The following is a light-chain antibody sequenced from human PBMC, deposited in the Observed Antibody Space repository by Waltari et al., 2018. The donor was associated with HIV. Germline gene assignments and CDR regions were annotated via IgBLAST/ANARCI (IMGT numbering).Light chain of an antibody. CDR3: CSYVGNFTWV. Sequence: QSALTQPRSVSGSPGQSVTIPCPGTTRDAGGFNWPTWYQQHPGKVPKLMVYDVSKRPSGVPDRFSASKSDNTAYLTISGLQADDEGDYYCCSYVGNFTWVFGGGTILTVL. CDR2: DVS. CDR1: TRDAGGFNW. J-gene: IGLJ3*02. V-gene: IGLV2-11*01.